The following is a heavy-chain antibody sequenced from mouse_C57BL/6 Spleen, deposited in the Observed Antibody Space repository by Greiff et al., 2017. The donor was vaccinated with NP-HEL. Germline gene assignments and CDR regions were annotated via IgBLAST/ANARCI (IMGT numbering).Heavy chain of an antibody. Sequence: VHLVESGAELARPGASVKLSCKASGYTFTSYGISWVKQRTGQGLEWIGEIYPRSGNTYYNEKFKGKATLTADKSSSTAYMELRSLTSEDSAVYFCARSITTVVEVDYWGQGTTLTVSS. D-gene: IGHD1-1*01. CDR2: IYPRSGNT. CDR3: ARSITTVVEVDY. J-gene: IGHJ2*01. CDR1: GYTFTSYG. V-gene: IGHV1-81*01.